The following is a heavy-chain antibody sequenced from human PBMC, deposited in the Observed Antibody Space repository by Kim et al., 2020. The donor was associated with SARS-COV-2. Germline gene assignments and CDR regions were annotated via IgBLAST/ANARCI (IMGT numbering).Heavy chain of an antibody. CDR1: GFTFSDYE. Sequence: GGSLRLSCAASGFTFSDYEMNWVRLAPGKGLEWVSYIDTRVNSTYYADSVKGRFTISRDNAKNSLYLQMNGLRAEDTALYFCARGGGGGTLFYWGQGTLV. CDR2: IDTRVNST. J-gene: IGHJ4*02. D-gene: IGHD3-16*01. V-gene: IGHV3-48*03. CDR3: ARGGGGGTLFY.